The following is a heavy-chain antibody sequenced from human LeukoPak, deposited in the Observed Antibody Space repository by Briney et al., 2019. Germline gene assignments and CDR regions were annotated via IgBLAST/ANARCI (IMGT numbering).Heavy chain of an antibody. CDR3: ARDNWNYGSSMDV. D-gene: IGHD1-7*01. CDR2: IYYSGST. J-gene: IGHJ6*02. Sequence: SETLSLTCTVSGGSISSSSYYWGWIRQPPGKGLEWIGYIYYSGSTNYNPSLKSRVTISVDTSKNQFSLKLSSVTAADTAVYHCARDNWNYGSSMDVWGQGTTVTVSS. V-gene: IGHV4-61*01. CDR1: GGSISSSSYY.